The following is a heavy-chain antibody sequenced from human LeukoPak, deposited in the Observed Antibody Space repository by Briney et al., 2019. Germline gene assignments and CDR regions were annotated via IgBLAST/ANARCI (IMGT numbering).Heavy chain of an antibody. Sequence: GSSVKVSCKASGGTFSSSAISWVRQAPGQGLEWMGGIIPIFHTSTYARKFQGRLTITADESTNTAYMELSSLRSDDTAIYYCARELLPGGFADYWSQGTLVTVSS. J-gene: IGHJ4*02. V-gene: IGHV1-69*01. CDR1: GGTFSSSA. CDR3: ARELLPGGFADY. CDR2: IIPIFHTS. D-gene: IGHD3-22*01.